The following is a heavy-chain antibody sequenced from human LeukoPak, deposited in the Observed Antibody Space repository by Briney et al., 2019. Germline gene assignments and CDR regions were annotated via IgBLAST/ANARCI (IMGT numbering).Heavy chain of an antibody. CDR1: GGSFSGYY. CDR3: ARGSVRGEFDP. Sequence: PSETLSLTCGVFGGSFSGYYWSWIRQPPGKGLEWIGEINHSGSGNYNSSLKSRVTMSVDTSKNQFSLKLSSVTAADTAVYSRARGSVRGEFDPWGQGTLVTVSS. J-gene: IGHJ5*02. CDR2: INHSGSG. D-gene: IGHD3-10*01. V-gene: IGHV4-34*01.